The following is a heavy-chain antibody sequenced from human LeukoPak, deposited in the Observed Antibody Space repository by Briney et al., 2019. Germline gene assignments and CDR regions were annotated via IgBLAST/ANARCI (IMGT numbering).Heavy chain of an antibody. J-gene: IGHJ6*02. V-gene: IGHV1-18*01. CDR3: ARDQAAYDFWSGYSAYYYGMDV. CDR1: GYTFTSYG. CDR2: ISAYNGNT. Sequence: ASVKVSCKASGYTFTSYGISWVRQAPGQGLEWMGWISAYNGNTNYAQKLQGRVTMTTDTSTSTAYMELRSLRSDDTAVYYCARDQAAYDFWSGYSAYYYGMDVWGQGTTVTVSS. D-gene: IGHD3-3*01.